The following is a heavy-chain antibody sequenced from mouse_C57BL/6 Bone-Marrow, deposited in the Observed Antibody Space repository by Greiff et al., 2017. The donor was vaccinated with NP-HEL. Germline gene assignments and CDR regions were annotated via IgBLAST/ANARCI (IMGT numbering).Heavy chain of an antibody. V-gene: IGHV1-5*01. CDR3: SYYYGSSLFAY. Sequence: VQLQQSGTVLARPGASVKMSCKTSGYTFTSYWMHWVKQRPGQGLEWIGAIYPGNRDTSYNQKFKGKAKLTAVTSASTAYMELSSLTNEDSAVYYCSYYYGSSLFAYWGQGTLVTVSA. CDR1: GYTFTSYW. CDR2: IYPGNRDT. D-gene: IGHD1-1*01. J-gene: IGHJ3*01.